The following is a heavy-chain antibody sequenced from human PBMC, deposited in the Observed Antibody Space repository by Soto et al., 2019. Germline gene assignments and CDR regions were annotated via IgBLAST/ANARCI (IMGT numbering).Heavy chain of an antibody. Sequence: EVQLVESGGDLVQPGGSLKLSCAASGLPFSGSPIHWVRQASGKGLEWVGRIRSKANTYATAYATSVKGRFTISRDDSKTTTYLQMNSLKTEDTAVYFCTRPGFGDFVDPYDYGIDVWGQGTTVTVSS. CDR1: GLPFSGSP. D-gene: IGHD2-2*01. CDR3: TRPGFGDFVDPYDYGIDV. V-gene: IGHV3-73*02. CDR2: IRSKANTYAT. J-gene: IGHJ6*02.